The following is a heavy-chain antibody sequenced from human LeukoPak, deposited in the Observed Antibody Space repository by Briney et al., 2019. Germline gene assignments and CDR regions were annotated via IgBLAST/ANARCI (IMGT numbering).Heavy chain of an antibody. V-gene: IGHV1-2*02. CDR2: INCNSGGT. Sequence: ASVKVSCETSGYTFTGYYLHWVRQAPGQGLEWVGWINCNSGGTNFAQKFQGRVTMTRERSIRTAYMELSRLRSDDTAVYYCARKSLKYYDSLDAFDIWGQGTMVTVSS. CDR3: ARKSLKYYDSLDAFDI. J-gene: IGHJ3*02. D-gene: IGHD3-22*01. CDR1: GYTFTGYY.